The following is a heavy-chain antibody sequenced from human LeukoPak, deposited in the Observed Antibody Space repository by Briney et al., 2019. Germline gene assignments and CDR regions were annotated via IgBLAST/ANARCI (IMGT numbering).Heavy chain of an antibody. Sequence: SETLSLTCTVSGGSIRSSSYYWGWIRRPPGKGLEWIGTIYYGGSTYYNPSLRSRVTISVDTSKNHFSLRLTSVTAADAAVYYCASLGTYSATYYFDYWGRGTLVTVSS. CDR3: ASLGTYSATYYFDY. J-gene: IGHJ4*02. CDR1: GGSIRSSSYY. D-gene: IGHD1-26*01. V-gene: IGHV4-39*02. CDR2: IYYGGST.